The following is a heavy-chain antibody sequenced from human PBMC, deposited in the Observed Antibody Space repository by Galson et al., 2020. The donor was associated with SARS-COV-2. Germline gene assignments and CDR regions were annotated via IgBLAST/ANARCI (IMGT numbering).Heavy chain of an antibody. Sequence: GGSLSLSCAASGFTFSSYAMSWVRQAPGTGLEWVSAISGSGGSTYYADSVKGRFTISRDNSKNTLYLQMNSLRAGDTAVYYCVRGGFDYLGQGTLVTVSS. D-gene: IGHD3-16*01. V-gene: IGHV3-23*01. CDR2: ISGSGGST. CDR1: GFTFSSYA. CDR3: VRGGFDY. J-gene: IGHJ4*02.